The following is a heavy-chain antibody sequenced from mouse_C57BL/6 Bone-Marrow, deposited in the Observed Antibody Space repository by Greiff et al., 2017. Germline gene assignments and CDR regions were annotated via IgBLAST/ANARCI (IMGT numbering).Heavy chain of an antibody. CDR3: ARSTTVVATYWYFDV. V-gene: IGHV1-82*01. CDR1: GYAFSSSW. CDR2: IYPGDGDT. J-gene: IGHJ1*03. Sequence: VQLQQSGPELVKPGASVKISCKASGYAFSSSWMNWVKQRPGKGLEWIGRIYPGDGDTNYNGKFKGKATLTADKSSSTAYMQRSSLTSEDSAVYFCARSTTVVATYWYFDVWGTGTTVTVSS. D-gene: IGHD1-1*01.